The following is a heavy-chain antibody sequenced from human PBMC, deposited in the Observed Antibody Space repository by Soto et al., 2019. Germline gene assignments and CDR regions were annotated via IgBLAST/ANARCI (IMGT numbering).Heavy chain of an antibody. CDR3: TRDAQIVVVPAAILAGYYYYYGMDV. Sequence: GGSLRLSCTASGFTFGDYAMSWVRQAPGKGLEWVGFIRSKAYGGTTEYAASVKGRFTISRDDSKSIAYLQMNSLKTEDTAVYYCTRDAQIVVVPAAILAGYYYYYGMDVWGQGTTVTVSS. CDR2: IRSKAYGGTT. D-gene: IGHD2-2*02. J-gene: IGHJ6*02. CDR1: GFTFGDYA. V-gene: IGHV3-49*04.